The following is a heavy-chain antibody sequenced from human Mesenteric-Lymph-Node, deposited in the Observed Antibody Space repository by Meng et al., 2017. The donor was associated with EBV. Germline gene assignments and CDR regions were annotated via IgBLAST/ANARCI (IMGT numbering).Heavy chain of an antibody. CDR2: INPSSGGT. J-gene: IGHJ5*02. D-gene: IGHD5/OR15-5a*01. V-gene: IGHV1-46*01. CDR1: GYTFTSNY. CDR3: TRVVYREFDP. Sequence: LGQSGGGVKRPGASVRVSCKASGYTFTSNYIHWGRQAPGQGPEWMGLINPSSGGTSYAQKFQGRVTMTRDTSTSTVYMEVISLRSDDTAVYYCTRVVYREFDPWGQGTLVTVSS.